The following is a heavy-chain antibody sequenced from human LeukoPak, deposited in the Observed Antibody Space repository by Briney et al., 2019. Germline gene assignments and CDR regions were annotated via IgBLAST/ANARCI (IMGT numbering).Heavy chain of an antibody. Sequence: ASVKVTCKASGYTFSGYYWHWVRQAPGQGLEWMGWISPNSGGTNYAQKFQGRVTMTSETTFSTAYMELSRPTSDDTAVYYCARDPSGRFLDNWGQGTLVTVSS. CDR2: ISPNSGGT. J-gene: IGHJ4*02. CDR3: ARDPSGRFLDN. D-gene: IGHD1-26*01. CDR1: GYTFSGYY. V-gene: IGHV1-2*02.